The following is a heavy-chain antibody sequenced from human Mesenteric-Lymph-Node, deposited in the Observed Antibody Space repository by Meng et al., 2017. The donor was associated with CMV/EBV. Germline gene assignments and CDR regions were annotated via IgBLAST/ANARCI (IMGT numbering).Heavy chain of an antibody. J-gene: IGHJ4*02. D-gene: IGHD4-17*01. CDR3: AREKSYGDYVHY. Sequence: CKDSGYTFTSYGISWVRQDPGQGLEWMGWISAYNGNTNYAQKLQGRVTMTTDTSTSTAYMELRSLRSDDTAVYYCAREKSYGDYVHYWGQGTLVTVSS. V-gene: IGHV1-18*01. CDR1: GYTFTSYG. CDR2: ISAYNGNT.